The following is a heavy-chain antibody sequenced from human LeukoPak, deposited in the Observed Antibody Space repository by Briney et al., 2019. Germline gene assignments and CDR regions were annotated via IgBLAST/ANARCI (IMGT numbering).Heavy chain of an antibody. D-gene: IGHD6-13*01. Sequence: PGGSLRLSCAASGFTFSSYEMNWVRQAPGKGLEWVSYISSSGSTIYYADSVKGRFTISRDNAKNSLYLQMNSLRAEDTAVYYCARVGGSSSWYAPLYYYGMDVWGQGTTVTVSS. CDR2: ISSSGSTI. CDR3: ARVGGSSSWYAPLYYYGMDV. J-gene: IGHJ6*02. V-gene: IGHV3-48*03. CDR1: GFTFSSYE.